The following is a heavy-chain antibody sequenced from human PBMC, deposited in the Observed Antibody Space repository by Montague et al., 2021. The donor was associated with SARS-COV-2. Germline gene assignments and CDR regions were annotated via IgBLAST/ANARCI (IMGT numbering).Heavy chain of an antibody. V-gene: IGHV4-59*01. CDR2: IDYSGST. J-gene: IGHJ6*02. D-gene: IGHD3-9*01. Sequence: SETLSLTCTVSGGSISTYYWNWVRQFPGKGLEWIGYIDYSGSTNYNPSLQSRVIISVDRSKIQFSLKLNSATAADTAIYYCARLPYDNSYGMDVWGQGTTVTVSS. CDR1: GGSISTYY. CDR3: ARLPYDNSYGMDV.